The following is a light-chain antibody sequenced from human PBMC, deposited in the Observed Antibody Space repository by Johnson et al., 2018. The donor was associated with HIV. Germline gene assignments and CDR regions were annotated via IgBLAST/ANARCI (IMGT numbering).Light chain of an antibody. CDR1: SSNIGNNY. Sequence: QSVLTQPPSVSAAPGQKVTISCSGSSSNIGNNYVSWYQQLPGTAPKLLIYENNKRPSGIPDRFSGSKSGTSATLGITGLQTGDEAEYYCGTWDNSLSAYVFGTGTKVIVL. V-gene: IGLV1-51*01. CDR3: GTWDNSLSAYV. J-gene: IGLJ1*01. CDR2: ENN.